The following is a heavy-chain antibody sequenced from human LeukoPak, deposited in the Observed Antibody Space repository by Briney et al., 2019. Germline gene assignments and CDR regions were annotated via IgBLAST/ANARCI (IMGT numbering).Heavy chain of an antibody. J-gene: IGHJ6*02. Sequence: GGSLRLSCAASGFTFSSYWMHWVRQAPGKGLVWVSRINSDGSSTNYADSVKGRFTISRDNAKNTLYLQMNSLRAEDTAVYYCARDRPDRILWFGDGLEYGMDVWGQGTTVTVSS. V-gene: IGHV3-74*01. CDR3: ARDRPDRILWFGDGLEYGMDV. CDR2: INSDGSST. D-gene: IGHD3-10*01. CDR1: GFTFSSYW.